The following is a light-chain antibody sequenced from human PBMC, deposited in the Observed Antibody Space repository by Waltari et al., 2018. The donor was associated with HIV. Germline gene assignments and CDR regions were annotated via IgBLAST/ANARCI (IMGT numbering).Light chain of an antibody. CDR3: SSYAGSYIWV. J-gene: IGLJ3*02. Sequence: QSALTQPRSVSGSPGQSVTISCPGTRTAVGAYGLVSWYQQHPGKAPRLMIFDVISRPSGVPDRFSGSKSGSTASLTISGLQAEDEADYYCSSYAGSYIWVFGGGTKLTVL. CDR1: RTAVGAYGL. V-gene: IGLV2-11*01. CDR2: DVI.